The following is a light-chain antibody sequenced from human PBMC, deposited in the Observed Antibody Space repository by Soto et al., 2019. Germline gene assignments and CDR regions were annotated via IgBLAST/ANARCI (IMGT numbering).Light chain of an antibody. CDR3: QHHYSWT. CDR2: KAS. J-gene: IGKJ1*01. CDR1: QSISSW. Sequence: DIQMTQSPSTLSASVGDRVTITCRASQSISSWLAWYQQKPGKAPKLLIYKASSLESGVPSRFSGSGSGTEFILTISSLQPDDFATYYCQHHYSWTFGQGTKVEIK. V-gene: IGKV1-5*03.